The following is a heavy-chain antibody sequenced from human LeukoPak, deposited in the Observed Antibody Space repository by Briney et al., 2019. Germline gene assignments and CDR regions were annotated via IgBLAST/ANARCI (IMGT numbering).Heavy chain of an antibody. Sequence: PWETLSLTCTVSGVSLSYSNSHWSWIRQPPGKGLEWIGEINHSGSTNYNPSLKSRVTISVDTSKNQFSLKLSSVTAADTAVYYCASIPYYCDSSGYYYWGQGTLVTVSS. CDR1: GVSLSYSNSH. D-gene: IGHD3-22*01. J-gene: IGHJ4*02. V-gene: IGHV4-34*01. CDR3: ASIPYYCDSSGYYY. CDR2: INHSGST.